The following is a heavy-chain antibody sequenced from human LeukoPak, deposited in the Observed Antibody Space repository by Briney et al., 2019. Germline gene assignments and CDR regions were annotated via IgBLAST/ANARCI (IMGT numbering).Heavy chain of an antibody. CDR3: ARAPGSGRNPFHI. CDR1: GYTFTTYD. D-gene: IGHD3-10*01. Sequence: ASVKVSCKASGYTFTTYDINWVRQATGQGLEWMGWMNPNSGNTGYAQKFQGRVTITRSTSISTAYMELSSPRSEDTAVYYCARAPGSGRNPFHIWGQGNNVTVSS. V-gene: IGHV1-8*03. J-gene: IGHJ3*02. CDR2: MNPNSGNT.